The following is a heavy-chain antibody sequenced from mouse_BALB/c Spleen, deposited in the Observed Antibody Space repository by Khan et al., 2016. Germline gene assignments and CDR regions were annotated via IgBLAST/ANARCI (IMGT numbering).Heavy chain of an antibody. CDR1: GYSITSDYA. V-gene: IGHV3-2*02. CDR3: AISLRQRNWFAY. J-gene: IGHJ3*01. D-gene: IGHD2-12*01. Sequence: EVQLQESGPGLVKPSQSLSLTCTVTGYSITSDYAWNWIRQFPGNKLEWMGYISYSGSTSYNPSLKSRISLTRDTSKTQFFLQLNSVTTEDTATYYCAISLRQRNWFAYWGQGTLVTVSA. CDR2: ISYSGST.